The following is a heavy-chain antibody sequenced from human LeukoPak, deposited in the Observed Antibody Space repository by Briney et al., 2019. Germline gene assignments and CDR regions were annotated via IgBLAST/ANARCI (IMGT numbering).Heavy chain of an antibody. CDR2: ISAYNSNT. J-gene: IGHJ3*02. CDR1: GYTFTSYG. Sequence: ASVKVSCKASGYTFTSYGINWVRQAPGQGLEWMGWISAYNSNTHYAQKLQGRVTMTTDTSTSTAYMEVRSLRSDDTAVYYCANYGDYGTAGAFDIWGQGTMVTVSS. V-gene: IGHV1-18*01. CDR3: ANYGDYGTAGAFDI. D-gene: IGHD4-17*01.